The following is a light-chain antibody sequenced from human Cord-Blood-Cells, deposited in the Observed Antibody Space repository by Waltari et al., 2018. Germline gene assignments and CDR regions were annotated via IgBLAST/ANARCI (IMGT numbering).Light chain of an antibody. CDR3: SSYTISSTLV. V-gene: IGLV2-14*03. Sequence: QSALTQPASVSWSPGQSITISCTGTSSDVGGYNYVSWYQQQPGKAPKLMIYDVSNRPAGVSNRFSGSKSGNTASLTIAGLQAEDEADYYCSSYTISSTLVFGTGTKVTVL. CDR1: SSDVGGYNY. J-gene: IGLJ1*01. CDR2: DVS.